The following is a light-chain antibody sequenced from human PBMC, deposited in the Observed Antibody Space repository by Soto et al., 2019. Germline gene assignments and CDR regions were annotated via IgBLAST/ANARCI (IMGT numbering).Light chain of an antibody. CDR1: ERIYSAY. J-gene: IGKJ5*01. CDR2: GTS. Sequence: VLTLAPATLSLSRGARATINFRVSERIYSAYLSWYQQKPGQAPRLLIYGTSSRATGIADRLSGSGYGTDFTLTISSLEPADFAVYYCQQYGTSPLPYAQGTRLEI. CDR3: QQYGTSPLP. V-gene: IGKV3-20*01.